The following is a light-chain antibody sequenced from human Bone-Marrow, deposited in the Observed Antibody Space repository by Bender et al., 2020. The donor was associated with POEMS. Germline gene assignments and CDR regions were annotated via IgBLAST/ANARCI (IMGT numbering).Light chain of an antibody. CDR2: EVN. J-gene: IGLJ3*02. Sequence: QSALTQPASVSGSPGQSITISCTGTSSDVGGYKYVSWYQHHPGKAPKLMIYEVNKRPSGVSNRFSVSKSGSTASLTISGLQAEDEADYYCCASAGSSTLVFGGGTKVTVL. V-gene: IGLV2-23*02. CDR1: SSDVGGYKY. CDR3: CASAGSSTLV.